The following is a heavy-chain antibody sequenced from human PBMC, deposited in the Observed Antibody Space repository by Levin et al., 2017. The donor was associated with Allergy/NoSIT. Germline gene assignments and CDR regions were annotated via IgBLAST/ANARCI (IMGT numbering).Heavy chain of an antibody. V-gene: IGHV5-51*01. Sequence: PGGSLRLSCKGSGYNFIDYWIGWVRQMPGKGLEWMGNIFPDDSDTRYSPSFQGQVTISVDKSISTAYLQWNSLKASDTAMSYCARGHGSIVVLVTAPTLHGFEIWGQGTMVTVSS. CDR1: GYNFIDYW. J-gene: IGHJ3*02. CDR2: IFPDDSDT. CDR3: ARGHGSIVVLVTAPTLHGFEI. D-gene: IGHD2-15*01.